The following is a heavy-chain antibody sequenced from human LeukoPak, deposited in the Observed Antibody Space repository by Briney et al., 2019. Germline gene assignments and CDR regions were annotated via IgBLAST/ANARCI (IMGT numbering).Heavy chain of an antibody. CDR1: GYTFTSYY. J-gene: IGHJ4*02. CDR3: ARGRPTMLVVVIDH. V-gene: IGHV1-46*01. D-gene: IGHD3-22*01. Sequence: ASVKVSCKTSGYTFTSYYMHWVRQAPGQGLEWMGIINPSGGSTSYAQKLQGGVTMTMDTSTSTVYMELSSLRSEDTAVYYCARGRPTMLVVVIDHWGQGTLVTVSS. CDR2: INPSGGST.